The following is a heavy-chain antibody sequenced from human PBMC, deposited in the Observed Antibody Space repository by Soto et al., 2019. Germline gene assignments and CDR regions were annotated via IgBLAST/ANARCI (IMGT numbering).Heavy chain of an antibody. V-gene: IGHV3-30*18. D-gene: IGHD6-6*01. Sequence: QVQLVESGGGVVQPGRSLRLSCAASGFTFSSYGMHWVRQAPGKGLEWVAVISYDGSNKYYADSVKGRFTISRDNSKNTLYLQMNSLRAEDTAVYYCAKSPSISEVFDYWGQGTLVTVSS. J-gene: IGHJ4*02. CDR2: ISYDGSNK. CDR3: AKSPSISEVFDY. CDR1: GFTFSSYG.